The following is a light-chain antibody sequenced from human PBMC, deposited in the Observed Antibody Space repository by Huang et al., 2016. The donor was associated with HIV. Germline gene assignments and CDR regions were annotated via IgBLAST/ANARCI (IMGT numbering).Light chain of an antibody. V-gene: IGKV4-1*01. CDR2: WSA. J-gene: IGKJ4*01. CDR1: QSVLHYSNKNY. CDR3: QQYITTPLT. Sequence: DIVMTQSPDSLAVSLGERATISCKSSQSVLHYSNKNYLAWYQQKPGQTPKLLIYWSATRESGVPDRFSGDGSGSDFTLTINSLQAEDVAVYYCQQYITTPLTFGGGTKVEI.